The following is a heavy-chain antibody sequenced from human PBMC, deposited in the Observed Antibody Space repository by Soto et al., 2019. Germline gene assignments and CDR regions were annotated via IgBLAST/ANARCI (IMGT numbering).Heavy chain of an antibody. D-gene: IGHD2-2*01. CDR3: AKDRGGDCPDNSCYFGADY. CDR1: GFTFSSYG. J-gene: IGHJ4*02. CDR2: ISDTGSSH. V-gene: IGHV3-30*18. Sequence: PGGSLRLSCVGSGFTFSSYGMHWVRQAPGKGLECVAVISDTGSSHYYAASVEGRFTIPRENSKNTLSLHMDRLRVEDTAVYYCAKDRGGDCPDNSCYFGADYWGQGTPVTVS.